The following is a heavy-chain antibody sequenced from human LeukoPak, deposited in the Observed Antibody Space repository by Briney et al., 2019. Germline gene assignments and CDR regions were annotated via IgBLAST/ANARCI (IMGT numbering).Heavy chain of an antibody. V-gene: IGHV1-69*13. CDR1: GGTFSSYA. CDR3: ARGIVVVPAAHYYYYYYMDV. J-gene: IGHJ6*03. Sequence: SVKVSCKASGGTFSSYAISWVRQAPGQGLEWMGGIIPIFGTANYAQKFQGRVTITADESTSTAYMELRSLRSDDTAVYYCARGIVVVPAAHYYYYYYMDVWGKGTTVTVSS. D-gene: IGHD2-2*01. CDR2: IIPIFGTA.